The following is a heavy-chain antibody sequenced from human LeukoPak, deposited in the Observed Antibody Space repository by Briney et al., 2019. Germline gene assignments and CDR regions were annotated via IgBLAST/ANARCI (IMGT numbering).Heavy chain of an antibody. J-gene: IGHJ4*02. D-gene: IGHD2-15*01. CDR2: IIPSLDVA. CDR3: ARDHCSPGTCLGGH. Sequence: SVKVSCKASGDTIIPYTCSWVRQAPGQGLEWIGRIIPSLDVANYAHKFQGRVTLSVDRDTATTYMEVTSLRSEDTAIYYCARDHCSPGTCLGGHWGQGTLVTVSS. V-gene: IGHV1-69*04. CDR1: GDTIIPYT.